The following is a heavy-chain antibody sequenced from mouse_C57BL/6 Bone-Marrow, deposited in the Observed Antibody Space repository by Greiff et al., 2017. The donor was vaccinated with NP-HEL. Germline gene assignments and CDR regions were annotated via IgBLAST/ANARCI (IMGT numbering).Heavy chain of an antibody. CDR1: GFTFSDYG. V-gene: IGHV5-17*01. CDR2: ISSGSSTI. Sequence: EVKLMESGGGLVKPGGSLKLSCAASGFTFSDYGMHWVRQAPEKGLEWVAYISSGSSTIYYADTVKGRFTISRDNAKNTLFLQMTSLRSEDTAMYYCARYDYDLWMDYWGQGTSVTVSS. CDR3: ARYDYDLWMDY. J-gene: IGHJ4*01. D-gene: IGHD2-4*01.